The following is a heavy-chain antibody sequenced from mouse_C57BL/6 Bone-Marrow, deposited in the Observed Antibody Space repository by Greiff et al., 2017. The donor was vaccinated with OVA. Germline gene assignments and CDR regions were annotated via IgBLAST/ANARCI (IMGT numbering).Heavy chain of an antibody. Sequence: EVKLVESEGGLVQPGSSMKLSCTASGFTFSDYYMAWVRQFPEKGLEWVANINYDGSSTYYLDSLKSRFIISRDNAKNILYLQMRSLKSEDTATYYCARWFYAMDYWGQGTSVTVSS. D-gene: IGHD1-1*02. CDR1: GFTFSDYY. J-gene: IGHJ4*01. V-gene: IGHV5-16*01. CDR3: ARWFYAMDY. CDR2: INYDGSST.